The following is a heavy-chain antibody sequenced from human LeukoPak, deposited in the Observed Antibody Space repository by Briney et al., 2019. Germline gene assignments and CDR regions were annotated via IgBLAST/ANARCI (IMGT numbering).Heavy chain of an antibody. Sequence: APVKVSCKASGYTFTGYYMHWVRQAPGQGLEWMGCINPNSGGTNYAQKFQGRVTMTRDTSISTAYMELSRLRSDDTAVYYCARELATVTTLVFDYWGQGTLVTVSS. V-gene: IGHV1-2*02. CDR2: INPNSGGT. J-gene: IGHJ4*02. D-gene: IGHD4-17*01. CDR1: GYTFTGYY. CDR3: ARELATVTTLVFDY.